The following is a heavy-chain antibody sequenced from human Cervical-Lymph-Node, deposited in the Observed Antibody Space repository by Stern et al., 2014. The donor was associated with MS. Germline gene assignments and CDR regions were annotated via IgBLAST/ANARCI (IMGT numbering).Heavy chain of an antibody. D-gene: IGHD3-3*01. CDR2: ITWNSVSV. V-gene: IGHV3-9*01. Sequence: VQLVVSGGGLVQPGRSLRLFCAASGFTFDDYAMHLVRQAPGKCLEWVSGITWNSVSVGYADSVKGRFTISRDNAKNSLYLQMNSLRGDDTALYYCAKGSGGSGYYPVALDYWGQGTLVTVSS. CDR3: AKGSGGSGYYPVALDY. J-gene: IGHJ4*02. CDR1: GFTFDDYA.